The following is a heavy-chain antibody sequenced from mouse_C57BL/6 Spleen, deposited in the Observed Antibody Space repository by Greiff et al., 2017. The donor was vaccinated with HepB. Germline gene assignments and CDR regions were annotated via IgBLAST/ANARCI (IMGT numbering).Heavy chain of an antibody. V-gene: IGHV1-80*01. CDR3: ARDLDYGSSGYFDY. CDR2: IYPGDGDT. CDR1: GYAFSSYW. Sequence: QVQLQQSGAELVKPGASVKISCKASGYAFSSYWMNWVKQRPGKGLEGIGQIYPGDGDTNYNGKFKGKATLTADKSSSTAYMQLSSLTSEDSAVYFCARDLDYGSSGYFDYWGQGTTLTVSS. D-gene: IGHD1-1*01. J-gene: IGHJ2*01.